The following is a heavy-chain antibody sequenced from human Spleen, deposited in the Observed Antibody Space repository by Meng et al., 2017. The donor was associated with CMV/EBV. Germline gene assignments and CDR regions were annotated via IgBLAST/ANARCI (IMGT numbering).Heavy chain of an antibody. D-gene: IGHD3-10*01. CDR1: GFTLSHYE. CDR3: ARDRNTMVRGVIIQPNWYFDL. J-gene: IGHJ2*01. CDR2: ISGSGSYI. V-gene: IGHV3-21*01. Sequence: GGSLRLSCAASGFTLSHYEMNWVRQAPGKGLEWVSSISGSGSYIYYADSVKGRFTISRDNAKNSLNLQMNSLRAEDTAVYYCARDRNTMVRGVIIQPNWYFDLWGRGTLVTVSS.